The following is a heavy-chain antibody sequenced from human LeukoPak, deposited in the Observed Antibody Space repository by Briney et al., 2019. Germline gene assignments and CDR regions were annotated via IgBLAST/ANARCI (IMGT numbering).Heavy chain of an antibody. J-gene: IGHJ6*03. CDR1: GYSISSGYY. Sequence: SETLSLTCTVSGYSISSGYYWGWIRQPPGKGLEWIGSIYHSGSTYYNPSLKSRVTISVDTSKNQFSLKLSSVTAADTAVYYCARRGITMVRGVIGYYYYYMDVWGKGTTVTISS. CDR3: ARRGITMVRGVIGYYYYYMDV. V-gene: IGHV4-38-2*02. CDR2: IYHSGST. D-gene: IGHD3-10*01.